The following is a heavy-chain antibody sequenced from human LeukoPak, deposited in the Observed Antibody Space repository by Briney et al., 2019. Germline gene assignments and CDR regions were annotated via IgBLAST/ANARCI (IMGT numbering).Heavy chain of an antibody. J-gene: IGHJ4*01. Sequence: SETLSLTCTVSGGSISSRGYYWAWIRQPPGEGLEWIGSVYHIGSAYYNPSLKGRVTISVDTSKNQFSLKLTSVTAADTAVYYCARGARGYSYGWGQGTLVTVSS. V-gene: IGHV4-39*07. CDR3: ARGARGYSYG. D-gene: IGHD5-18*01. CDR2: VYHIGSA. CDR1: GGSISSRGYY.